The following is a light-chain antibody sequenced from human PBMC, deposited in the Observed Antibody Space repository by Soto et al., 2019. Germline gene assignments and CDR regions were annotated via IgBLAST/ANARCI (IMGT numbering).Light chain of an antibody. V-gene: IGKV3-20*01. CDR3: QQFGSSIPHT. CDR1: QVIGSRY. J-gene: IGKJ2*01. Sequence: EIVMTQSPGTLSLSPGERATISCRASQVIGSRYLAWYHQKSSQAPRLLIYGASSRATGIPDRFSGSGSGTDFTLTISRLEPEDFGVYYCQQFGSSIPHTFGQWTKLESK. CDR2: GAS.